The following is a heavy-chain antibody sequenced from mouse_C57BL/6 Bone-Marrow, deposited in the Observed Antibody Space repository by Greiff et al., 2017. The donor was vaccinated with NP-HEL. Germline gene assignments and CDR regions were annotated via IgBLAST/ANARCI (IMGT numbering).Heavy chain of an antibody. Sequence: EVQLQQSGPVLVKPGASVKMSCKASGYTFTDYYMNWVKQSHGKSLEWIGVINPYNGGTSYNQKFKGKATLTVDKSSSTAYMELNSLTSEDSAVYYCARYDYDGYFDYWGQGTTLTVSS. CDR3: ARYDYDGYFDY. V-gene: IGHV1-19*01. J-gene: IGHJ2*01. CDR1: GYTFTDYY. D-gene: IGHD2-4*01. CDR2: INPYNGGT.